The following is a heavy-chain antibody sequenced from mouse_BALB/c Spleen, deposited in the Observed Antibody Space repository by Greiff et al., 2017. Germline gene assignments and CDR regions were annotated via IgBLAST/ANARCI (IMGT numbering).Heavy chain of an antibody. Sequence: DVKLVESGPGLVKPSQSLSLTCTVTGYSITSDYAWNWIRQFPGNKLEWMGYISYSGSTSYNPSLKSRISITRDTSKNQFFLQLNSVTTEDTATYYCARKGYYGSNWYFDVWGAGTTVTVSS. CDR3: ARKGYYGSNWYFDV. CDR2: ISYSGST. J-gene: IGHJ1*01. D-gene: IGHD1-1*01. V-gene: IGHV3-2*02. CDR1: GYSITSDYA.